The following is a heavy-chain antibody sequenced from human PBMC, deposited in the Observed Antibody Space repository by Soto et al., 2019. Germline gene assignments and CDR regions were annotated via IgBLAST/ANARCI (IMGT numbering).Heavy chain of an antibody. V-gene: IGHV4-4*02. D-gene: IGHD2-15*01. Sequence: QVQLQESGPRLVKPSGTLSLTCAVSGASISSTNWRTWVRQPPEKGLEWIGEIYHTGSTKYNPSLKSRVTISLDKSNNQFSLNLSSVTAADTAVYYCAALPPRIVVVVLPIPTWGQGTLVTVSS. J-gene: IGHJ4*02. CDR3: AALPPRIVVVVLPIPT. CDR1: GASISSTNW. CDR2: IYHTGST.